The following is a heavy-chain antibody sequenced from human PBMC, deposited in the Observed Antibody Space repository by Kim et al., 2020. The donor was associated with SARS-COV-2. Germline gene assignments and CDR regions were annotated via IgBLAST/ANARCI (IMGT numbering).Heavy chain of an antibody. V-gene: IGHV3-33*06. J-gene: IGHJ4*02. CDR2: IWYDGSNK. Sequence: GGSLRLSCAASGFTFSSFGMHWVRQAPGKGLEWVAVIWYDGSNKYYADSVKGRFTISRDNSKNTLYLQMNSLRAEDTAVYYCAKDLFPLHYDSSGLVRGGVDYWGQGTLVTVSS. CDR1: GFTFSSFG. CDR3: AKDLFPLHYDSSGLVRGGVDY. D-gene: IGHD3-22*01.